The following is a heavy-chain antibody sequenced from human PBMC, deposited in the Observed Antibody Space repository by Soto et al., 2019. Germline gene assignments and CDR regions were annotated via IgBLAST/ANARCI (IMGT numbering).Heavy chain of an antibody. CDR3: VKGNQLLRYYFEY. CDR2: ITSDGDST. CDR1: GFTFSSCA. D-gene: IGHD1-26*01. J-gene: IGHJ4*02. V-gene: IGHV3-64D*06. Sequence: VQLVESGGGWVQPGGSLRLSCSASGFTFSSCAMHWVRQAPGKGLEYVSGITSDGDSTYHADSVKGRFTISRDNSKNTLYLQMSSLRVEDTAVYYCVKGNQLLRYYFEYWGQGTVLTVSS.